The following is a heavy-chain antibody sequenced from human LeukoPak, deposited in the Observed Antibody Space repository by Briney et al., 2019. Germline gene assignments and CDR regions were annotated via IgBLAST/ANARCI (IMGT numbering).Heavy chain of an antibody. CDR2: TSYDGSNK. Sequence: GGSLRLSCAASGFTFNSYGMHWVRQAPGKGLEWVAVTSYDGSNKYYADSVKGRFTISRDNSKNTLYLQMNSLRTEDTAVYFCARDKSSSSSFYHGVDVWGQGTTVTVSS. J-gene: IGHJ6*02. CDR1: GFTFNSYG. CDR3: ARDKSSSSSFYHGVDV. D-gene: IGHD6-6*01. V-gene: IGHV3-30*03.